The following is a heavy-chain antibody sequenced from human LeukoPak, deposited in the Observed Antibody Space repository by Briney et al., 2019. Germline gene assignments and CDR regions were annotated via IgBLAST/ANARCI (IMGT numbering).Heavy chain of an antibody. CDR3: ARIYYDSSGYYFFFDY. V-gene: IGHV3-7*01. J-gene: IGHJ4*02. CDR1: GFTFSSYW. D-gene: IGHD3-22*01. Sequence: PGGSLRLSCAASGFTFSSYWMSWVRQAPGKGLEWVANIKQDGSEKYYVDSVKGRFTISRDNAKNSLYLQMNSLRAEDTAVYYCARIYYDSSGYYFFFDYWGQGTLVTVSS. CDR2: IKQDGSEK.